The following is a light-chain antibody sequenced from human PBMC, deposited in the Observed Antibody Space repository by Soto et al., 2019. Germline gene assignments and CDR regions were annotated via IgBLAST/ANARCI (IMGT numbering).Light chain of an antibody. CDR1: QGISSY. CDR2: AAS. V-gene: IGKV1-9*01. J-gene: IGKJ4*01. CDR3: QQLNSYPFLT. Sequence: DIQLTQSPSFLSASVGDRVTITCRASQGISSYLAWYQQKPGKAPKLLIYAASTVQSAVPSRFSGSGSGTEFTLTISSLQPEDFATYYCQQLNSYPFLTFGGGTKVEIK.